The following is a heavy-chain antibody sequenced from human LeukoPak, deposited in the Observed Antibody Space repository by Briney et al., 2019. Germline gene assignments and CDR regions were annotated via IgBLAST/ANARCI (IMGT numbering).Heavy chain of an antibody. Sequence: SVKVSCKASGGTFSSYAISWVRQAPGQGLEWMGGIIPIFGTANYAQKFQGRVTITADESTSTAYMELSSLRSEDTAVYYCARDSRHLSVGAPYYYYGMDVWGQGTTVTVSS. J-gene: IGHJ6*02. V-gene: IGHV1-69*13. D-gene: IGHD1-26*01. CDR3: ARDSRHLSVGAPYYYYGMDV. CDR2: IIPIFGTA. CDR1: GGTFSSYA.